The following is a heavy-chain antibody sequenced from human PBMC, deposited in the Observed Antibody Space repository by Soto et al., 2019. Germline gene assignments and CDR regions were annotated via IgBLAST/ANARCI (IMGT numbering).Heavy chain of an antibody. Sequence: QVQLVESGGDLVKPGGSLRLSCAASGFSFSDHHMSWVRQAPGKLLEWVSYISTTGRTVYHADSVKGRFTVSRDNAKNSLYLHMNTLSAEDTAVYYCARDPLTSNSWNWYFDLWGRGTLVTVSS. V-gene: IGHV3-11*01. CDR2: ISTTGRTV. D-gene: IGHD6-13*01. CDR3: ARDPLTSNSWNWYFDL. CDR1: GFSFSDHH. J-gene: IGHJ2*01.